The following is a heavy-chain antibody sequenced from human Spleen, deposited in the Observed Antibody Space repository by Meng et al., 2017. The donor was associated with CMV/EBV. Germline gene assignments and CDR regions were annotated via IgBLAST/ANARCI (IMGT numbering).Heavy chain of an antibody. CDR1: GFTFSDYY. J-gene: IGHJ4*02. D-gene: IGHD4-17*01. Sequence: GESLKISCAASGFTFSDYYMSWIRQAPGKGLEWVSYISSSGSTIYYADSVKGRFTISRDNAKNSLYLQMNSLRAEDTAVYYCARENGDRRESENYWGQGTLVTVSS. V-gene: IGHV3-11*04. CDR2: ISSSGSTI. CDR3: ARENGDRRESENY.